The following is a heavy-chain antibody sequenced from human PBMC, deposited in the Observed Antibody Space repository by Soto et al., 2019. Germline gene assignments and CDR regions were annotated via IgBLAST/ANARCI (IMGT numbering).Heavy chain of an antibody. CDR2: ITASGTTS. J-gene: IGHJ4*02. D-gene: IGHD3-3*01. CDR3: ATELRYLEWFTRPDY. Sequence: PWGSPRISCAASQFAVPTYAMSWVRQTPGKGLEWVSAITASGTTSYFTDSVRGRFSISRDNSKNMLYLQMDSLRAEDTALYYCATELRYLEWFTRPDYWGQGTLVTVSS. CDR1: QFAVPTYA. V-gene: IGHV3-23*01.